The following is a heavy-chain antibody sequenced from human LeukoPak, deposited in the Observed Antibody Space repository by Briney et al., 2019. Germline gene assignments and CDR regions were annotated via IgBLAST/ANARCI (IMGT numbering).Heavy chain of an antibody. Sequence: PSETLSLTCTVSGGSISSGSYYWSWIRQPAGKGLEWIGRIYTSGSTNYNPYLKSRVTISLDTSKNLLSLKLSSVTAADTAVYYCAREGYSYGSKYYYYYYMDVWGKGTTVTISS. D-gene: IGHD5-18*01. J-gene: IGHJ6*03. V-gene: IGHV4-61*02. CDR2: IYTSGST. CDR1: GGSISSGSYY. CDR3: AREGYSYGSKYYYYYYMDV.